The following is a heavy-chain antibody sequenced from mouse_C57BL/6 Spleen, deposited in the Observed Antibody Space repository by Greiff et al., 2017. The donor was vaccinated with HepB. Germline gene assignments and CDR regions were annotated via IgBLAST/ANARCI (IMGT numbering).Heavy chain of an antibody. V-gene: IGHV1-15*01. J-gene: IGHJ2*01. CDR2: IDPETGGT. D-gene: IGHD6-2*01. Sequence: VQLQQSGAELVRPGASVTLSCKASGYTFTDYEMHWVKQTPVHGLEWIGAIDPETGGTAYNQKFKGKAILTADKSSSTAYMELRSLTSEDSAVYYCTRSRSLYYDYWGQGTTLTVSS. CDR3: TRSRSLYYDY. CDR1: GYTFTDYE.